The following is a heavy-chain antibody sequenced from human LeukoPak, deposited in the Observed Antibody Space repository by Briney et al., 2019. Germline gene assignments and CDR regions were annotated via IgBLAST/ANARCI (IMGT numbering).Heavy chain of an antibody. V-gene: IGHV3-23*01. CDR2: VSGNGLSK. Sequence: GGSLRLSCAVSGFTFSNHPMTRVRQAPGKGLEWVAGVSGNGLSKYYADSMKGRFTVSRDNAKNTVYLQMNSLRADDAAVYYCAKGSGDFLDYWGQGTLVTVSS. J-gene: IGHJ4*02. CDR1: GFTFSNHP. CDR3: AKGSGDFLDY. D-gene: IGHD3-10*01.